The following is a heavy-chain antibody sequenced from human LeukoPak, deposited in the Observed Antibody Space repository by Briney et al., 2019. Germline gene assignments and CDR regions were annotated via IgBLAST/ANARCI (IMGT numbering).Heavy chain of an antibody. CDR2: INHSGST. D-gene: IGHD3-22*01. Sequence: PSETLSLTCAVYGGSFSGYYWSWIRQPPGKGLEWIGEINHSGSTNYNPSLKSRVTISVDTSKNQFSLKLSSVAAADTAVYYCARAQNYYYDSSGYCDYWGQGTLVTVSS. J-gene: IGHJ4*02. V-gene: IGHV4-34*01. CDR3: ARAQNYYYDSSGYCDY. CDR1: GGSFSGYY.